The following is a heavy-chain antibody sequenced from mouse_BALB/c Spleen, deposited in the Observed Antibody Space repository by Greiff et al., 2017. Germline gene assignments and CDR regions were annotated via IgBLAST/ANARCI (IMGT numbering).Heavy chain of an antibody. CDR2: INPNNGGT. V-gene: IGHV1-18*01. CDR1: GYTFTDYN. J-gene: IGHJ4*01. D-gene: IGHD2-4*01. CDR3: ARVEGDDYDVLGYDMDY. Sequence: VQLQQSGPELVKPGASVKIPCKASGYTFTDYNMDWVKQSHGKSLEWIGDINPNNGGTIYNQKFKGKATLTVDKSSSTAYMELRSLTSEDTAVYYCARVEGDDYDVLGYDMDYWGQGTSVTVSS.